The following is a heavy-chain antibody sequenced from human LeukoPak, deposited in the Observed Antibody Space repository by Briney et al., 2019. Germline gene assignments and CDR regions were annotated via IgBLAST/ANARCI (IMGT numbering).Heavy chain of an antibody. CDR2: IYTSGCT. V-gene: IGHV4-4*07. D-gene: IGHD6-13*01. CDR1: GVSISSYD. Sequence: SETLSLTCTVSGVSISSYDWTWIRQPAGKGVEGIGRIYTSGCTNYNPSLKSRVTISRDKSKNQFSLKLSSVTAADTAVYYCASERLAAAGMPFDSWGQGTLATVSS. CDR3: ASERLAAAGMPFDS. J-gene: IGHJ4*02.